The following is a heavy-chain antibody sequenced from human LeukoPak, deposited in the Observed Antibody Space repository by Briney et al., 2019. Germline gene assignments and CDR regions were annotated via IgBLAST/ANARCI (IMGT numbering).Heavy chain of an antibody. CDR3: ARGAGYSSR. CDR1: GGSFSGYH. Sequence: PSETLSLTCAVYGGSFSGYHWSWIRQPPGKGLEWIGEINHSGSTNYNPSLKSRVTILVDTSKNQFSLKLSSVTAADTAVYYCARGAGYSSRWGQGTLATVSS. V-gene: IGHV4-34*01. D-gene: IGHD6-19*01. CDR2: INHSGST. J-gene: IGHJ1*01.